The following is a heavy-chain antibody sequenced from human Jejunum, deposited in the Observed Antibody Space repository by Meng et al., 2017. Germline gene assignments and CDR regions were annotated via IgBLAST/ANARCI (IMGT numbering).Heavy chain of an antibody. V-gene: IGHV3-33*01. CDR3: VRDFGPRDKNFHPPNCFDS. CDR2: IWHDGGRE. D-gene: IGHD3/OR15-3a*01. Sequence: GESLKISCATSGLTFTTYGMHWVRQAPGKGLEWVAVIWHDGGREEYADSVKGRFTMSRDNSKSMVYLQMNSLRAEDTALYYCVRDFGPRDKNFHPPNCFDSWGQGTLVTVSS. CDR1: GLTFTTYG. J-gene: IGHJ4*02.